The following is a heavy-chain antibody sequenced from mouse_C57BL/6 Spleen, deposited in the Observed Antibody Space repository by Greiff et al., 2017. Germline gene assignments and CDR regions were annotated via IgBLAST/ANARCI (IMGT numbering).Heavy chain of an antibody. CDR3: ARDILPVGYFCV. J-gene: IGHJ1*03. V-gene: IGHV1-4*01. D-gene: IGHD1-1*01. CDR1: GYTFTSYT. CDR2: INPSSGYT. Sequence: QVQLQQSGAELARPGASVKMSCKASGYTFTSYTMHWVKQRPGPGLEWIGYINPSSGYTKYNQKFKDKATLTADKSSSTASMQLSSLTSEDSAVYYCARDILPVGYFCVWGTGATVTVSS.